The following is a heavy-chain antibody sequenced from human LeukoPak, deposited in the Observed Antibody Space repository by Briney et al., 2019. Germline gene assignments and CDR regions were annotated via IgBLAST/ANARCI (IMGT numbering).Heavy chain of an antibody. CDR3: ARGRGGTMVRGEYGMDV. D-gene: IGHD3-10*01. J-gene: IGHJ6*04. Sequence: ASVKVSCKASGYTFTGYYMHWVRQARGQGLEWMGWINPNSGGTNYAQKFQGWVTMTRDTSISTAYMELSRLRSDDTAVYYCARGRGGTMVRGEYGMDVWGKGTTVTVSS. CDR2: INPNSGGT. V-gene: IGHV1-2*04. CDR1: GYTFTGYY.